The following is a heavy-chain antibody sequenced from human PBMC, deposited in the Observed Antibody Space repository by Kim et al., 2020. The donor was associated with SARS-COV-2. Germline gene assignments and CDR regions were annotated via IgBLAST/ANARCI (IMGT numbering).Heavy chain of an antibody. CDR1: GFTFSSFA. CDR3: VKGGVSVVVPLDY. CDR2: ITSDAATT. Sequence: GGSLRLSCSASGFTFSSFAMHWVRQAPGKGLAYVSGITSDAATTYYADSVKGRFTISRDNSKNTVYLQLKSLRPEDTAVYYCVKGGVSVVVPLDYWGQGTLVTVSS. V-gene: IGHV3-64D*06. J-gene: IGHJ4*02. D-gene: IGHD2-21*01.